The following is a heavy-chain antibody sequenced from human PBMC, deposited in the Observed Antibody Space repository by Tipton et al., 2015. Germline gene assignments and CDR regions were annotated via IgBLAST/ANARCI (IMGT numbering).Heavy chain of an antibody. CDR2: ITWNSDDI. V-gene: IGHV3-9*01. Sequence: SLRLSCAVTGFNFDDYAMHWVRQIPGKALEWVSGITWNSDDIGYADSVQGRFSISRDNAKNSLFLQMNSLRVEDTAVYYCARSGGYGWDYWGQGSLVTVSS. J-gene: IGHJ4*02. CDR3: ARSGGYGWDY. D-gene: IGHD5-12*01. CDR1: GFNFDDYA.